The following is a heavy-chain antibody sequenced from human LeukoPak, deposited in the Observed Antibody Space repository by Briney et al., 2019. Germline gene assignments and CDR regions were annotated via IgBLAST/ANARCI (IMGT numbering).Heavy chain of an antibody. CDR3: AKAPPYTKYFDY. CDR1: GYIFSNYA. CDR2: ISNSGDAT. Sequence: GGSLRLSCAGSGYIFSNYAMSWVRQAPGQGLEWVSTISNSGDATFYADAVKGRFTISRDNSKNTLYLQMYSLRAEDTAIYYCAKAPPYTKYFDYWGQGTLLTVSS. V-gene: IGHV3-23*01. J-gene: IGHJ4*02. D-gene: IGHD1-1*01.